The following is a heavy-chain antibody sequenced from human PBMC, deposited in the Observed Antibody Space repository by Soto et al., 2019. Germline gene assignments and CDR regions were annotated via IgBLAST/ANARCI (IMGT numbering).Heavy chain of an antibody. V-gene: IGHV4-59*01. CDR1: GGSIIIYY. CDR3: ARTDYYGSGEIVLEGVWFDP. Sequence: SDTLSLTCTVSGGSIIIYYWSWIRQPPGKGLEWIGYIYYSGSTNYNPSLKSRVTISVDTSKNQFSLKLSSVTAADTAVYYCARTDYYGSGEIVLEGVWFDPWGQGTLVTVSS. CDR2: IYYSGST. D-gene: IGHD3-10*01. J-gene: IGHJ5*02.